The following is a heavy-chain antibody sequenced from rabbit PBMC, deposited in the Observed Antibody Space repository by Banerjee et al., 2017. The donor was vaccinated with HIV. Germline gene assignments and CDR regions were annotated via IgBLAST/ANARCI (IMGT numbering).Heavy chain of an antibody. V-gene: IGHV1S45*01. CDR3: ARGSSTYNWAFDS. CDR1: GFSFSSSYW. D-gene: IGHD8-1*01. CDR2: IDPVVGTT. J-gene: IGHJ2*01. Sequence: QEQLEESGGDLVKPEGSLTLTCTASGFSFSSSYWICWVRQAPGKGLEWIGYIDPVVGTTYYAKWAKGRFTISETSSTTVTLQKTSLTAADTATYFCARGSSTYNWAFDSWGQGTLVTVS.